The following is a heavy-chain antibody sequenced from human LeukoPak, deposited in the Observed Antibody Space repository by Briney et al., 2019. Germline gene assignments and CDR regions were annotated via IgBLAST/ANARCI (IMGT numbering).Heavy chain of an antibody. Sequence: SVKVSCKASGGTFSNYAISWVRQAPGQGLEWGGGIIAIFATANYAQKFQSRLTITADASTSTAYMELSSLRSEDTAVYYCASPIKYYDSWSGFPPFDYWGQGTLVTVSS. J-gene: IGHJ4*02. CDR1: GGTFSNYA. D-gene: IGHD3-3*01. CDR2: IIAIFATA. CDR3: ASPIKYYDSWSGFPPFDY. V-gene: IGHV1-69*13.